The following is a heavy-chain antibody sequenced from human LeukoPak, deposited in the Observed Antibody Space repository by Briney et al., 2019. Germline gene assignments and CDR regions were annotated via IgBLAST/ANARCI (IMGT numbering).Heavy chain of an antibody. CDR1: GFTFSSYA. Sequence: GGSLRLSCAASGFTFSSYAMHWVRQAPGKGLEWVANIKYDGDEEYYVDSVKGRFTISRDNAKNSLYLQLNSLRVEDTAVYYCKSGGAAPGSFDNWGQGTLVTVSP. CDR2: IKYDGDEE. CDR3: KSGGAAPGSFDN. D-gene: IGHD6-13*01. J-gene: IGHJ4*02. V-gene: IGHV3-7*01.